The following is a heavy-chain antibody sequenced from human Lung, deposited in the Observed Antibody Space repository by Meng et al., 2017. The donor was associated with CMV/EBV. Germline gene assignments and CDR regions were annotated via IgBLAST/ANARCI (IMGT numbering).Heavy chain of an antibody. CDR2: ISSSSSYI. D-gene: IGHD5-18*01. CDR3: ARPPSAAVDTAMVPPYFDY. Sequence: FSSYSVNWVRQAPGKGLEWVSSISSSSSYISYADSVKGRFTISRDNAKTSLYLQMNSLRAEDTAVYYCARPPSAAVDTAMVPPYFDYWGQGTLVTVSS. J-gene: IGHJ4*02. CDR1: FSSYS. V-gene: IGHV3-21*01.